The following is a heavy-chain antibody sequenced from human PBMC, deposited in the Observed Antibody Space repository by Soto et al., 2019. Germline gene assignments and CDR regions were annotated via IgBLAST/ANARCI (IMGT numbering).Heavy chain of an antibody. CDR1: VYTFTGYY. Sequence: SVKVSCKASVYTFTGYYMHWVRQAPGQGLEWMGWINPNSGGTNYAQKFQGWVTMTRDTSISTAYMELSRLRSDDTAVYYCARDTYYYYGMDVWGQGTTVTASS. J-gene: IGHJ6*02. CDR2: INPNSGGT. CDR3: ARDTYYYYGMDV. V-gene: IGHV1-2*04.